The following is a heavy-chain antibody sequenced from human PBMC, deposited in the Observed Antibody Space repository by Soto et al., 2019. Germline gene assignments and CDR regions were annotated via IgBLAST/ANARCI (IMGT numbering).Heavy chain of an antibody. CDR3: ATQTFGSNAFFDT. CDR2: TYFGGTT. Sequence: SETLCLTCGVSRGSIVNVYWWSWVRQSPGKGLEWIGYTYFGGTTKSNPSLKGRATISLDTSKNQFTLNLASVSAADTAVYYCATQTFGSNAFFDTWGHGALVTVSS. V-gene: IGHV4-4*02. J-gene: IGHJ4*01. CDR1: RGSIVNVYW. D-gene: IGHD3-10*01.